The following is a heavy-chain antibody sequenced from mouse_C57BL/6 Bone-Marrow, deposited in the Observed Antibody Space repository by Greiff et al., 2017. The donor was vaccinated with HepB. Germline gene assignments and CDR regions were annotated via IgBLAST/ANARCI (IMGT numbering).Heavy chain of an antibody. Sequence: EVQLQQSGAELVKPGASVKLSCTASGFNIKDYYMHWVKQRTEQGLEWIGRIDPEDGDTKYAPKFQGKATITADTSSNTAYLQLSSLTSEDTAVYYCARSTVRDYVDYWGQGTTLTVSS. CDR2: IDPEDGDT. D-gene: IGHD1-1*01. V-gene: IGHV14-2*01. J-gene: IGHJ2*01. CDR1: GFNIKDYY. CDR3: ARSTVRDYVDY.